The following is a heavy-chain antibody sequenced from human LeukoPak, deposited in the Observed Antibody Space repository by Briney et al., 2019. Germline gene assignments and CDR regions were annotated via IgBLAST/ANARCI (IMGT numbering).Heavy chain of an antibody. CDR1: GYKFANSW. D-gene: IGHD6-13*01. J-gene: IGHJ5*01. CDR2: IYPGDSDT. Sequence: GESMKISCQGSGYKFANSWIGWVRQMPGKGLEWMGIIYPGDSDTRYSPSFQGQVTISADKSMTTAYLQWSSLKASDSAMYYCARGIEAGAVTKFDFWGQGTLVTVSS. V-gene: IGHV5-51*01. CDR3: ARGIEAGAVTKFDF.